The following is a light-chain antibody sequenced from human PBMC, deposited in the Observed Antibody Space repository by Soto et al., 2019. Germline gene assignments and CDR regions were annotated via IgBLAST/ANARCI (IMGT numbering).Light chain of an antibody. Sequence: LTQPASVFGSPGQSITISCTGTSSDVGGYNFVSWYQQHPGKAPKLMIYEVSNRPSGVSNRFSGPKSGNTASLTISGLQPEDEADYYCSSYTTSSTVVFGTGTKVTVL. CDR1: SSDVGGYNF. CDR2: EVS. V-gene: IGLV2-14*03. J-gene: IGLJ1*01. CDR3: SSYTTSSTVV.